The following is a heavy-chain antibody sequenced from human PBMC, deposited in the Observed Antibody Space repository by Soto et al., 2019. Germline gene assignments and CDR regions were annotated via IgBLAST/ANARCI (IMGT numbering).Heavy chain of an antibody. D-gene: IGHD5-12*01. CDR2: TYFSKTS. V-gene: IGHV4-31*03. Sequence: QVQLQESGPGLVKPSQTLSLTCIVSGDAISSGGNYWSWLRHRPGKGLDWFGYTYFSKTSYSNPYLQGRGPSSSRASKNQFTLKLDSLTGAEPAVYYCGRGPEVAFPNYYRLGVRGQGTTVTVSS. CDR3: GRGPEVAFPNYYRLGV. CDR1: GDAISSGGNY. J-gene: IGHJ6*02.